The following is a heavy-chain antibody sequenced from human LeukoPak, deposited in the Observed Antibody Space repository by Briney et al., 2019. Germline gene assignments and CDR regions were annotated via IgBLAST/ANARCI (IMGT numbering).Heavy chain of an antibody. CDR1: GYSFTSYW. Sequence: GESLKISCKGSGYSFTSYWIGWVRRMPGKGLEWMGIIYPGDSDTRYSPSFQGQVTISADKSISTAYLQWSSLKASDTAMYYCARLGCSSTSCYTWGDDAFDIWGQGTMVTVSS. D-gene: IGHD2-2*02. V-gene: IGHV5-51*01. J-gene: IGHJ3*02. CDR2: IYPGDSDT. CDR3: ARLGCSSTSCYTWGDDAFDI.